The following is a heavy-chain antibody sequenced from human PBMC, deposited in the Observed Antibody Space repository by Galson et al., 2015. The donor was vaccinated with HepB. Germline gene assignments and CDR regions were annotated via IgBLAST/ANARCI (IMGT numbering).Heavy chain of an antibody. Sequence: SLRLSCAASGFTFSSYAMSWVRQAPGKGLEWVSAISGSGGSTYYADSVKGRFTISRDNSKNTLYLRMNSLRAEDTAVYYCAKVFHDYGDYAQYFQHWGQGTLVTVSS. CDR3: AKVFHDYGDYAQYFQH. D-gene: IGHD4-17*01. CDR1: GFTFSSYA. J-gene: IGHJ1*01. CDR2: ISGSGGST. V-gene: IGHV3-23*01.